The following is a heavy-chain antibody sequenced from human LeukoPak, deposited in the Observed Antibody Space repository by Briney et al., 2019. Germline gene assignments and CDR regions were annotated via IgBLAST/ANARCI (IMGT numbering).Heavy chain of an antibody. V-gene: IGHV4-59*08. D-gene: IGHD3-10*01. CDR1: GGSISSYY. CDR2: IYYSGST. Sequence: SETLSLTSTVSGGSISSYYWSWIRQPPGKGLEWIGYIYYSGSTNYNPSLKSRVTISVDTSKNQFSLKLSSVTAADTAVYYCARTFMVRGVLNWFDPWGQGTLVTVSS. J-gene: IGHJ5*02. CDR3: ARTFMVRGVLNWFDP.